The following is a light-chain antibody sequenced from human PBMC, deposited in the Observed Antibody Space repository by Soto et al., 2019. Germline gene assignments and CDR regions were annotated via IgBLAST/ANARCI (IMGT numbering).Light chain of an antibody. V-gene: IGLV2-14*01. Sequence: QSALTQPASVSGSPGQSITISCTGTSSDVGGYNYVSWFQQHPGKVPKLMIYEVTNRPSGVSNRFSGSKSGNTASLTISGLQAEDEDDYYCSSYTGSGTLLFGGGTKVTVL. CDR3: SSYTGSGTLL. J-gene: IGLJ2*01. CDR2: EVT. CDR1: SSDVGGYNY.